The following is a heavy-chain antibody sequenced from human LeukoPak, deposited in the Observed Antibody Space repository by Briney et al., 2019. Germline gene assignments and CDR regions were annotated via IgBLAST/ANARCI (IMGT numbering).Heavy chain of an antibody. CDR2: ISSSTSYI. CDR1: GFTFSAYT. Sequence: PGGSLRLSCAASGFTFSAYTMNWVRQAPGKGLEWVSSISSSTSYIYYADSVKGRFTISRDNAKDSLYLQVNSLRAEDTAVYYCAREPRGCYMDVWGKGTTVTVSS. V-gene: IGHV3-21*01. J-gene: IGHJ6*03. CDR3: AREPRGCYMDV. D-gene: IGHD3-10*01.